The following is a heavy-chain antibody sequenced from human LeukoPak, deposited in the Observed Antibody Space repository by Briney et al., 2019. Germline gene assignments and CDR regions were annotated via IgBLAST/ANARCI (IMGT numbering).Heavy chain of an antibody. V-gene: IGHV1-2*02. CDR2: INPNSGGT. CDR1: GYTFTSYD. CDR3: AREGSSSSVDY. Sequence: EASVKVSCKASGYTFTSYDINWVRQATGQGLEWMGWINPNSGGTNYAQKFQGRVTMTRDTSISTAYMELSRLTSDDTAVYYCAREGSSSSVDYWGQGTLVTVSS. D-gene: IGHD6-6*01. J-gene: IGHJ4*02.